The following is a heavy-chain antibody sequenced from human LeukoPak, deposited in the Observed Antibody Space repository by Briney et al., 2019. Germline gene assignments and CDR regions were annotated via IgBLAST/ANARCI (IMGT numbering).Heavy chain of an antibody. Sequence: GRSLRLSCAASGFTFSSYGMQWVRQAPGKGLEWVAVISYDGSNKYYADSVKGRFTISRDNSKNTLYLQMNSLRAEDTAVYYCSKDFGGPFDYWGQGTLVTVSS. J-gene: IGHJ4*02. V-gene: IGHV3-30*18. CDR3: SKDFGGPFDY. CDR1: GFTFSSYG. D-gene: IGHD4-23*01. CDR2: ISYDGSNK.